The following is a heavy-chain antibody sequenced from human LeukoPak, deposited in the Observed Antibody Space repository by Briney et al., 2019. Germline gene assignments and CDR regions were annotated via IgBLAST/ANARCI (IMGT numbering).Heavy chain of an antibody. CDR3: ARMNYYDSSGYPPRFDY. J-gene: IGHJ4*02. D-gene: IGHD3-22*01. V-gene: IGHV4-39*07. CDR1: GGSISSSSYY. Sequence: PSETLSLTCTVSGGSISSSSYYWGWIRQPPGKGLEWIGSIYYSGSTYYNPSLKSRVTISVDTSKNQFSLKLSSVTAADTAVYYCARMNYYDSSGYPPRFDYWGQGTLVTVSS. CDR2: IYYSGST.